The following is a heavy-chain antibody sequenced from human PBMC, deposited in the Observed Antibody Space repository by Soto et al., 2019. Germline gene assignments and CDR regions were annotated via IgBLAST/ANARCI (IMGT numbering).Heavy chain of an antibody. J-gene: IGHJ6*02. D-gene: IGHD7-27*01. CDR2: MNPNSGNT. CDR1: GYTFTSYD. V-gene: IGHV1-8*01. CDR3: TSAHGDSPLGYYGMAV. Sequence: SVKVSCKASGYTFTSYDINWVRQATGQGLEWMGWMNPNSGNTGYAQKFQGRVTMTRNTSISTAYMELSSLRSEDTAVYYCTSAHGDSPLGYYGMAVWGQGTTVTVSS.